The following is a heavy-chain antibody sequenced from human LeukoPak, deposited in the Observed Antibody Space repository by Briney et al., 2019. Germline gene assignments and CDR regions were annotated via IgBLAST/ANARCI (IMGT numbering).Heavy chain of an antibody. J-gene: IGHJ4*02. V-gene: IGHV3-15*01. CDR1: GLTFSKAW. Sequence: KPGGSLRLSCAVSGLTFSKAWMSWVRQAPGKGLECVGLIKSKTDGGTIDYAAPVKGRFTISRDDSKSTVHLQLNSLKTEDTAVYYCTTLGYCSGGSCLGFDYWGQGTLVSVSS. CDR2: IKSKTDGGTI. D-gene: IGHD2-15*01. CDR3: TTLGYCSGGSCLGFDY.